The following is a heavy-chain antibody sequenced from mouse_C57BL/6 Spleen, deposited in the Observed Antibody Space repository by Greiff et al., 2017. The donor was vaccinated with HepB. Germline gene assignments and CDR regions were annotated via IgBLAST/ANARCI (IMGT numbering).Heavy chain of an antibody. CDR3: ARWDSSYYGSSYAMDY. D-gene: IGHD1-1*01. Sequence: EVQLQQSGPELVKPGASVKMSCKASGYTFTDYNMHWVKQSHGKSLEWIGYINPNNGGTSYNQKFKGKATLTVNKSSSTAYMELRSLTSEDSAVYYCARWDSSYYGSSYAMDYWGQGTSVTVSS. CDR1: GYTFTDYN. J-gene: IGHJ4*01. V-gene: IGHV1-22*01. CDR2: INPNNGGT.